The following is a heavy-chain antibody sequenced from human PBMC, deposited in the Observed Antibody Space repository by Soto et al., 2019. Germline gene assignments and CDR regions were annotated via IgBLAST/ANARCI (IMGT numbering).Heavy chain of an antibody. CDR1: GGSISSSSFY. CDR2: VSHRGST. CDR3: VSPYNFYSMDV. Sequence: PSETLSLTCTVSGGSISSSSFYWGWVRQPPGKGLEWIGSVSHRGSTYYNPSLTSRVTISVDTSKNHFSLKLNSVTAADTAVYYCVSPYNFYSMDVWGKGTPVTVSS. D-gene: IGHD3-16*01. V-gene: IGHV4-39*02. J-gene: IGHJ6*03.